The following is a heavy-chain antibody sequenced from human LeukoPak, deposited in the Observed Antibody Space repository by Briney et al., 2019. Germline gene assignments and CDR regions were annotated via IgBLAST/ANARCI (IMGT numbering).Heavy chain of an antibody. Sequence: GGSLRLSCAASGFTFSSYAMHWVRQAPGKGLEWVAVISYDGSNKYYADSVKGRFTISRDNSKNTLYLQMNNLRAEDTAVYYCARALTSSAAAGLIDYWGQGTLVTVSS. V-gene: IGHV3-30-3*01. CDR1: GFTFSSYA. CDR3: ARALTSSAAAGLIDY. CDR2: ISYDGSNK. J-gene: IGHJ4*02. D-gene: IGHD6-13*01.